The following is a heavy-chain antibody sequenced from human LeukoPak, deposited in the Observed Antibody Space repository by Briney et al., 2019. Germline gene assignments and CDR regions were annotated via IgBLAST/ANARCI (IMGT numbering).Heavy chain of an antibody. Sequence: PGGSLRLSCAASGFIFDDYGMSWVRQAPGKGLEWVSGINWNGGSTGYADSLKGRFTISRDNAKNSLYLQMNSLRAEDTALYHCARDLAGDGDDAFDIWGQGTMVTVSS. CDR1: GFIFDDYG. CDR3: ARDLAGDGDDAFDI. CDR2: INWNGGST. V-gene: IGHV3-20*01. J-gene: IGHJ3*02. D-gene: IGHD7-27*01.